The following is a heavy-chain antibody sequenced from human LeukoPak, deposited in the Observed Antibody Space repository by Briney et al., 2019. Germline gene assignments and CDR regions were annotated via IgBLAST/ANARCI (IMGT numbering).Heavy chain of an antibody. D-gene: IGHD1-26*01. Sequence: GASVKVSCKASGYTFTSYDINWVRQAAGQGLEWMGWVNPNSGNTGYAQKFQGRVTMTRDTSTSTVYMELSSLRSEDTAVYYCARDQEEWELSGENAFDIWGQGTMVTVSS. CDR3: ARDQEEWELSGENAFDI. CDR1: GYTFTSYD. J-gene: IGHJ3*02. V-gene: IGHV1-8*01. CDR2: VNPNSGNT.